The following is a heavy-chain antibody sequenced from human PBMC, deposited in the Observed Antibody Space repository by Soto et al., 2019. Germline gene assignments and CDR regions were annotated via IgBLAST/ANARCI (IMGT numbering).Heavy chain of an antibody. CDR3: ARVKGPVAGRNYVDWFDP. J-gene: IGHJ5*02. Sequence: QVQLVQSGAEVKKPGASVKVSCKASGYTFTSYGISWVRQAPGQGLEWMGWISAYNGNTNYAQKLQGRVTMTTDTXTXTXXMELRSLRSDDTAVYYCARVKGPVAGRNYVDWFDPWGQGTLVTVSS. CDR2: ISAYNGNT. V-gene: IGHV1-18*01. D-gene: IGHD6-19*01. CDR1: GYTFTSYG.